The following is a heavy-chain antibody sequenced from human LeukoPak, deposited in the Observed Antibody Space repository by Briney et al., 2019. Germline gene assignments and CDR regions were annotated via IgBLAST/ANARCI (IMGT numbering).Heavy chain of an antibody. D-gene: IGHD1-26*01. V-gene: IGHV4-61*02. CDR2: ISSSGST. Sequence: SDTLSLTCTVSGGSISSGDDYWTWIRQPAGKGLEWIGRISSSGSTSYNASLKNRVTISRDTSKNQFSLKVTSVTAADTAVYYCARLLNGRYDLFDYWGQGSLVTVSS. CDR1: GGSISSGDDY. J-gene: IGHJ4*02. CDR3: ARLLNGRYDLFDY.